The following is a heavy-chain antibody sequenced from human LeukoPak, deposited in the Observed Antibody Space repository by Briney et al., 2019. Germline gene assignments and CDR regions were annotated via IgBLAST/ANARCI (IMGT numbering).Heavy chain of an antibody. Sequence: SETLSLTCTVSGGSMSSYYWSWIRQPPGKGLEWIGYIYYSGSTNYNPSLKSRVTISVDTSKNQFSLKLNSLTAADTGVYYCARINYYDSSGFFYDDYWGQGTLVTVSS. CDR2: IYYSGST. D-gene: IGHD3-22*01. CDR3: ARINYYDSSGFFYDDY. CDR1: GGSMSSYY. J-gene: IGHJ4*02. V-gene: IGHV4-59*01.